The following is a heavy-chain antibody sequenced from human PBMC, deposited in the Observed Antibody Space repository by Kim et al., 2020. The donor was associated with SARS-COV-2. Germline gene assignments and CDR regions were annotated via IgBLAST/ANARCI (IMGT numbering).Heavy chain of an antibody. CDR3: ARAPALRWYDSSVAYYFDY. Sequence: GGSLRLSCAASGFTFSSYGMHWVRQAPGKGLEWVAVISYDGSNKYYADSVMGRFTISRDNSKNKLYLQMNSLRAEDIDVYYCARAPALRWYDSSVAYYFDYWGQGTLVIVSS. V-gene: IGHV3-33*05. J-gene: IGHJ4*02. CDR1: GFTFSSYG. D-gene: IGHD3-22*01. CDR2: ISYDGSNK.